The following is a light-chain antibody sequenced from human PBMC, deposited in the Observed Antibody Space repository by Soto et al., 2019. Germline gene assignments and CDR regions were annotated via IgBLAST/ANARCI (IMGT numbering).Light chain of an antibody. CDR1: QSVSSTY. J-gene: IGKJ5*01. V-gene: IGKV3-20*01. CDR3: QQYGGSPAIT. Sequence: EIVLTQSPGTLSLSPGERATLSCRASQSVSSTYLAWYQQKPGQAPRLLISGASSRATGIPDRFSGSGSGTDFTLTISRLEPEDFAVYYCQQYGGSPAITVGQGTRLDIK. CDR2: GAS.